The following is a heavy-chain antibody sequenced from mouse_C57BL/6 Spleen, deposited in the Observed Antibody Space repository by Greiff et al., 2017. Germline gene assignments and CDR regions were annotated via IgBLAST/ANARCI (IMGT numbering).Heavy chain of an antibody. CDR3: AIEVVAPGFAY. J-gene: IGHJ3*01. V-gene: IGHV1-74*01. Sequence: QVQLKQPGAELVKPGASVKVSCKASGYTFTSYWMHWVKQRPGQGLEWIGRIHPSDSDTNYNQKFKGKATLTVDKSSSTAYMQLSSLTSEDSAVYYCAIEVVAPGFAYWGQGTLVTVAA. D-gene: IGHD1-1*01. CDR2: IHPSDSDT. CDR1: GYTFTSYW.